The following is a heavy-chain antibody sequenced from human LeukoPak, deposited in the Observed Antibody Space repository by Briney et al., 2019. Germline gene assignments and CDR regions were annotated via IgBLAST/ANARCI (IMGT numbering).Heavy chain of an antibody. Sequence: PSETLSLTCTVSGGSISSYYWSWIRQPPGKGLEWIGYIYYSGSTNYNPSLKSRVTISVHTSKNQFSLKLSSVTAADTAVYYCARLTGYSSESWFDPWGQGTLVTVSS. J-gene: IGHJ5*02. CDR1: GGSISSYY. V-gene: IGHV4-59*01. CDR3: ARLTGYSSESWFDP. D-gene: IGHD3-9*01. CDR2: IYYSGST.